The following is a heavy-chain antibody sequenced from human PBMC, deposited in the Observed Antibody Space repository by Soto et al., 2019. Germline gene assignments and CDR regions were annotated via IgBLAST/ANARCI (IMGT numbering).Heavy chain of an antibody. CDR2: IIPIFGTA. CDR1: GGTFSSYA. J-gene: IGHJ4*02. CDR3: AGVRSSVGARFDY. V-gene: IGHV1-69*13. Sequence: ASVKVSCKASGGTFSSYAISWVRQAPGQGLEWMGGIIPIFGTANYAQKFQGRVTITADESTSTAYMELSSLRSEDTAVYYCAGVRSSVGARFDYWGQGTLVTVS. D-gene: IGHD1-26*01.